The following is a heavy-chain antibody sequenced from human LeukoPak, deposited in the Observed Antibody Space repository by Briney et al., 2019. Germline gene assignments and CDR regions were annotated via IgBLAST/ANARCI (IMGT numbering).Heavy chain of an antibody. J-gene: IGHJ6*03. CDR2: INHSGRT. CDR1: GGSFSGHY. CDR3: AGSLVTMVRGVMITHYYYMDV. D-gene: IGHD3-10*01. V-gene: IGHV4-34*01. Sequence: SETLSLTCAAYGGSFSGHYWNWIRQPPGKGLEWIGEINHSGRTNYNPSLKSRVTISVDTSKSQFSLKLSSVTAADTAVYYCAGSLVTMVRGVMITHYYYMDVWGKGTTVTVSS.